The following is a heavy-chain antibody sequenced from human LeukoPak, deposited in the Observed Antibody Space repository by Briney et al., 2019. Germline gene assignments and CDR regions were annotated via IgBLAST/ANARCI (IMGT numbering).Heavy chain of an antibody. Sequence: GGSLRLSCAASGFTFDDYAMHWVRQAPGKGLEWVAVISYDGSNKYYADSVKGRFTISRDNSKNTLYLQMNSLRAEDTAVYYCARARGIVGARRHFDYWGQGTLVTVSS. J-gene: IGHJ4*02. CDR3: ARARGIVGARRHFDY. D-gene: IGHD1-26*01. CDR2: ISYDGSNK. V-gene: IGHV3-30-3*01. CDR1: GFTFDDYA.